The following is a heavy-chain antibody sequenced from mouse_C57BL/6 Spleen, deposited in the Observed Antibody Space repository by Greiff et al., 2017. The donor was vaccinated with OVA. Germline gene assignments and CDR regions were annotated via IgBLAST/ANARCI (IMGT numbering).Heavy chain of an antibody. CDR2: ISSGSSTI. Sequence: EVQLQESGGGLVKPGGSLKLSCAASGFTFSDYGMHWVRQAPEKGLEWVAYISSGSSTIYYADTVKGRFTISRDNAKNTLFLQMTSLRSEDTAMYYCARTHDGYYGYAMDYWGQGTSVTVSS. D-gene: IGHD2-3*01. CDR1: GFTFSDYG. J-gene: IGHJ4*01. CDR3: ARTHDGYYGYAMDY. V-gene: IGHV5-17*01.